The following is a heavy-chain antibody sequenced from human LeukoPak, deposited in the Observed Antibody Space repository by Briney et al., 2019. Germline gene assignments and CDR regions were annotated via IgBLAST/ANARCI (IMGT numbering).Heavy chain of an antibody. CDR3: ARGITMIAHFDY. D-gene: IGHD3-22*01. CDR1: GYTFDDYG. J-gene: IGHJ4*02. CDR2: INWNGGST. Sequence: GGSLRLSCAASGYTFDDYGMSWVRQAPGKGLEWVSGINWNGGSTGYADSVKGRFTISRDNAKNSLYLQMNSLRAEDTALYYCARGITMIAHFDYWGQGTLVTVSS. V-gene: IGHV3-20*04.